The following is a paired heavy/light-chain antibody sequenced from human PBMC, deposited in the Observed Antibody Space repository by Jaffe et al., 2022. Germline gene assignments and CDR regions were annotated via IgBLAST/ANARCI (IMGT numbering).Light chain of an antibody. CDR3: QQYYTFPRT. CDR2: WAS. Sequence: IVMTQSPDSLAVSLGERATINCNSSQSVLYSSNNKNYVAWYQQKPGQPPKLLIYWASTRESGVSDRFSASGSGTDFTLSISSLQAEDVAVYYCQQYYTFPRTFGQGTKVEIK. J-gene: IGKJ1*01. CDR1: QSVLYSSNNKNY. V-gene: IGKV4-1*01.
Heavy chain of an antibody. J-gene: IGHJ3*01. CDR2: ISWNSGNI. CDR3: TKQKLTTTIYVDAFDV. Sequence: EEQLVESGGALVQPGRSLTLSCAGSGFSFDDYAIHWVRQAPGKGLEWVSAISWNSGNILYADSVKGRFTISRDNARNSVSLQMNSLRTDDTALYYCTKQKLTTTIYVDAFDVWGQGTLVIVSS. V-gene: IGHV3-9*01. D-gene: IGHD1-1*01. CDR1: GFSFDDYA.